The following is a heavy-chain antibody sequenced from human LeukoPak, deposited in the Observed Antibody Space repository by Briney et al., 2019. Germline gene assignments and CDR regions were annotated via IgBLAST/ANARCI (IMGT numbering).Heavy chain of an antibody. D-gene: IGHD5-12*01. CDR2: ISYDGSNK. Sequence: GGSLRLSCAASGFTFSSHGMHWVRQAPGKGLEWVAVISYDGSNKYYADSVKGRFTISRDNSKNTLYLQMNSLRAEDTAVYYCAKGRATNDDAFDIWGQGTMVTVSS. CDR3: AKGRATNDDAFDI. J-gene: IGHJ3*02. CDR1: GFTFSSHG. V-gene: IGHV3-30*18.